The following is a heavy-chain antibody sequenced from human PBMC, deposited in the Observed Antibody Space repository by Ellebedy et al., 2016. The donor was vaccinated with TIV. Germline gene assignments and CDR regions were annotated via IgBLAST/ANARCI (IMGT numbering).Heavy chain of an antibody. J-gene: IGHJ4*02. D-gene: IGHD5-24*01. V-gene: IGHV1-3*01. Sequence: ASVKVSXXASGYTFTSYAMHWVRQAPGQRLEWMGWINAGNGNTKYSQKFQGRVTITRDTSASTAYMELSSLRSEDTAVYYCASFLDGYNPGGPFDYWGQGTLVTVSS. CDR1: GYTFTSYA. CDR3: ASFLDGYNPGGPFDY. CDR2: INAGNGNT.